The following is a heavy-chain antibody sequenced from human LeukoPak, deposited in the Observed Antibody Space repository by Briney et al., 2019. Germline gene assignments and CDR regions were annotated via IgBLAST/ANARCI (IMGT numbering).Heavy chain of an antibody. J-gene: IGHJ6*02. CDR3: ARSFYSSGRYYYYYGMDV. V-gene: IGHV1-2*02. Sequence: ASVKVSCKASGYTFTDYYMHWVRQAPAQGLDWMGFINPNSDGTNYAQKFQDRVTMTRDTSISTAYMELSRLRSDDTAVYYCARSFYSSGRYYYYYGMDVWGQGTTVTVSS. D-gene: IGHD6-19*01. CDR2: INPNSDGT. CDR1: GYTFTDYY.